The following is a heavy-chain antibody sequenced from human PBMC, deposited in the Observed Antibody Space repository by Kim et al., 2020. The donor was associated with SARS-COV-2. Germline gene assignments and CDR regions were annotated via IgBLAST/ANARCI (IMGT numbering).Heavy chain of an antibody. D-gene: IGHD6-19*01. CDR3: ARDRGIAVAGTHRYYYYGMDV. V-gene: IGHV3-74*01. Sequence: FTISRDNAKNTLYLQMNSLRAEDTAVYYCARDRGIAVAGTHRYYYYGMDVWGQGTTVTVSS. J-gene: IGHJ6*02.